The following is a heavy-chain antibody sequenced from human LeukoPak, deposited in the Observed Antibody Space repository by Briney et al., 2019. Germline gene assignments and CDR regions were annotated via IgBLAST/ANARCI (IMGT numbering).Heavy chain of an antibody. CDR1: GGSISSYY. CDR3: ARGRVRGSLGAFDI. CDR2: IYYSGST. Sequence: SETLSLTCTVSGGSISSYYWSWIRQPPGKGLEWIGYIYYSGSTNYNPSLKSRVTISVDTSKNQFSLKLSSVTAADTAVYYCARGRVRGSLGAFDIWGQGTMVTVS. D-gene: IGHD3-16*02. V-gene: IGHV4-59*01. J-gene: IGHJ3*02.